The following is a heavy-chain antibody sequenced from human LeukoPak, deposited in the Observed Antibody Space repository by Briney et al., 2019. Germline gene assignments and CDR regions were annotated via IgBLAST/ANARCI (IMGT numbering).Heavy chain of an antibody. CDR3: ARAQRGTYYDSSFDY. Sequence: ASVKVSCKASGYTFTSYGISWVRQAPGQGLEWMGWISAYNGNTNYAQKLQGRVTMTTDTSTSTAYMELRSLRSDDTAVYYCARAQRGTYYDSSFDYWGQGTLVTVSS. D-gene: IGHD3-22*01. V-gene: IGHV1-18*01. CDR2: ISAYNGNT. CDR1: GYTFTSYG. J-gene: IGHJ4*02.